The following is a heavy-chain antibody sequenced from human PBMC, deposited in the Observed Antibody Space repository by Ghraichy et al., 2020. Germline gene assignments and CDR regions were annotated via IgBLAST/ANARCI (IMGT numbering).Heavy chain of an antibody. CDR3: ARDNWEMTTIDY. J-gene: IGHJ4*02. V-gene: IGHV3-21*01. CDR1: GFTFSSYS. Sequence: GGSLRLSCAASGFTFSSYSMNWVRQAPGKGLEWVSSISSSSSYIYYADSVKGRFTISRDNAKNSLYLQMNSLRAEDTAVYYCARDNWEMTTIDYWGQGTLVTVSS. CDR2: ISSSSSYI. D-gene: IGHD5-24*01.